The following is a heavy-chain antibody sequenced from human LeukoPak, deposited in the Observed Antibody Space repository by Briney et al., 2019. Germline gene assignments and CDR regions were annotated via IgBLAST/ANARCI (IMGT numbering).Heavy chain of an antibody. CDR2: INPNSGGT. Sequence: ASVKVSCKASGYTFTGYYMHWVRQAPGQGLEWMGWINPNSGGTNYAQKFQGRVTMTRDTSISTAYMELSRPRSDDTAVYYCVRTLFYGDYGVDDAFDIWGQGTMVTVSS. CDR3: VRTLFYGDYGVDDAFDI. V-gene: IGHV1-2*02. J-gene: IGHJ3*02. D-gene: IGHD4-17*01. CDR1: GYTFTGYY.